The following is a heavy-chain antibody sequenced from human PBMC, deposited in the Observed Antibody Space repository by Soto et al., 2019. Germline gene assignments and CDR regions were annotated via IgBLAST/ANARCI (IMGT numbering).Heavy chain of an antibody. D-gene: IGHD1-1*01. V-gene: IGHV1-69*13. CDR3: ARSHVPTLEPSYYFDY. J-gene: IGHJ4*02. CDR2: IIPIFGTA. Sequence: SVKVSCKASGGTFSSYAISWVRRAPGQGLEWMGGIIPIFGTANYAQKFQGRVTITADESTSTAYMELSSLRSEDTAVYYCARSHVPTLEPSYYFDYWGQGTLVTVSS. CDR1: GGTFSSYA.